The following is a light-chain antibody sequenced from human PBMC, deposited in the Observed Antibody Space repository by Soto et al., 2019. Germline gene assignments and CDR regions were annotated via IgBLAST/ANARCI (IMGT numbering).Light chain of an antibody. CDR2: WAS. Sequence: DIVMTQSPDSLAVSLGERATINCKSSQSVLYSSDNKNYLEWYQQKPGQPTKLLIYWASTRESGVPDRFSGSGSGTDFTLTISSLQAEDVTVYYCQQYYSTPWTFGQGTKVEIK. CDR3: QQYYSTPWT. V-gene: IGKV4-1*01. CDR1: QSVLYSSDNKNY. J-gene: IGKJ1*01.